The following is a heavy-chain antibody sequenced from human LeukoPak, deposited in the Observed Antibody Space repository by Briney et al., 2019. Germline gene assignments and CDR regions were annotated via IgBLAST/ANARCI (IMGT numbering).Heavy chain of an antibody. CDR3: ARGGIVVVPADAPDAFDI. CDR2: IYYSGST. V-gene: IGHV4-31*03. CDR1: GGSISSGGYY. J-gene: IGHJ3*02. D-gene: IGHD2-2*01. Sequence: SETLSLTCTVSGGSISSGGYYWSWIRRHPGKGLEWIGYIYYSGSTYYNPSLKSRVTISVDTSKNQFSLKLSSVTAADTAVYYCARGGIVVVPADAPDAFDIWGQGTMVTVSS.